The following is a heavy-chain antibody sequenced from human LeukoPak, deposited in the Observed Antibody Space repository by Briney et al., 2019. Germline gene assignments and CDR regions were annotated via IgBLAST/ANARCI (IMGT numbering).Heavy chain of an antibody. CDR1: GFTFSSYA. CDR3: AKPVPLAVAGTGGFDY. V-gene: IGHV3-23*01. Sequence: PGGSLRLSCAASGFTFSSYAMSWVRQALGKGLEWVSAISGSGGSTYYADSVKGRFTISRDNSKNTLYLQMNSPRAEDTAVYYCAKPVPLAVAGTGGFDYWGQGTLVTVSS. D-gene: IGHD6-19*01. CDR2: ISGSGGST. J-gene: IGHJ4*02.